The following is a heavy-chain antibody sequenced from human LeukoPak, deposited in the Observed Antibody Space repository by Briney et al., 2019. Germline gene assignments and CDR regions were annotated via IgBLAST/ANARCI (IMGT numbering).Heavy chain of an antibody. Sequence: GESLKISCQGSGYSFTNYWIGWVRQTPGKGLEWMGTIYLSDSDTRYSPSFQGRVTIAADKSINTAYLQWSSLQASDTAIYYCARRVLSSSSWSPDSWGQGTLVTVSS. CDR1: GYSFTNYW. D-gene: IGHD6-13*01. V-gene: IGHV5-51*01. CDR3: ARRVLSSSSWSPDS. J-gene: IGHJ4*02. CDR2: IYLSDSDT.